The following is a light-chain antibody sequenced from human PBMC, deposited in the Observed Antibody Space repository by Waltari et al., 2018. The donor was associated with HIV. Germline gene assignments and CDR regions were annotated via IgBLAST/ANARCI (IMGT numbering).Light chain of an antibody. CDR2: GKN. CDR1: TSNIGRNT. Sequence: QSVLTQPPSASGTPEQRVTISCSGSTSNIGRNTVTWFQQFPGTAPKVLIFGKNQRPSGAPARFSGSKSGTSASLAISGLQSEDEADYYCASWDDSLNGPVFGGGTKLTVV. CDR3: ASWDDSLNGPV. J-gene: IGLJ2*01. V-gene: IGLV1-44*01.